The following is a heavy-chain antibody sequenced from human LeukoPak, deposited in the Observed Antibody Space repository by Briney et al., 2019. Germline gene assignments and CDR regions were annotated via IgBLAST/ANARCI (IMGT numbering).Heavy chain of an antibody. CDR1: GFTFSSYS. V-gene: IGHV3-21*01. Sequence: PGGSLRLSCAPSGFTFSSYSMNWVRQAPGKGLEWVSSISSSSSYIYYADSVKGRFTISRDNAKNSLYLQMNSLRAEDTAVYYCARSTTDFWSGDFDPWGQGTLVTVSS. D-gene: IGHD3-3*01. J-gene: IGHJ5*02. CDR2: ISSSSSYI. CDR3: ARSTTDFWSGDFDP.